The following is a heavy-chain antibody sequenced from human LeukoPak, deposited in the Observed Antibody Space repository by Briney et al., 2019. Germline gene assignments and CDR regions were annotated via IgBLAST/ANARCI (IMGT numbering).Heavy chain of an antibody. V-gene: IGHV1-46*01. Sequence: ASVKVSCKASGYTFTSYYMHWVRQAPGQGLEWKGIINPSGGSTSYAQKFQGRVTMTRDTSTSTVYMELSSLRSEDTAVYYCARGSGYEGGYSYGYLGYWGQGTLVTVSS. J-gene: IGHJ4*02. CDR1: GYTFTSYY. CDR2: INPSGGST. CDR3: ARGSGYEGGYSYGYLGY. D-gene: IGHD5-18*01.